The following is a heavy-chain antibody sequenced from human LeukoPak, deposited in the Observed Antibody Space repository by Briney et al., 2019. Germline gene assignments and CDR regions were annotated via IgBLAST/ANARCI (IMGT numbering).Heavy chain of an antibody. CDR2: IYSGGST. J-gene: IGHJ5*02. Sequence: PGGSLRLSCAASGFTFSSYAMSWVRQAPGKGLEWVSVIYSGGSTYYADSVKGRFTISRDNSKNTLYLQMNSLRAEDTAVYYCARVRGMGSNNWFDPWGQGTLVTVSS. CDR1: GFTFSSYA. V-gene: IGHV3-53*01. D-gene: IGHD1-26*01. CDR3: ARVRGMGSNNWFDP.